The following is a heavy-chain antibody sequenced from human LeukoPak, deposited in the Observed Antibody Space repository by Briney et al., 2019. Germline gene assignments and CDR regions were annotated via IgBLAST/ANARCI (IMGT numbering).Heavy chain of an antibody. CDR2: ISSSSSYI. J-gene: IGHJ4*02. D-gene: IGHD6-19*01. Sequence: GGSLRLSCAASGFTFSSYSMTWVRQAPGKGLEWVSSISSSSSYIYYADSVKGRFTISRDNAKNSLYLQMNSLRAEDTAVYYCASSAVAGPYFDYWGQGTLVTVSS. V-gene: IGHV3-21*01. CDR1: GFTFSSYS. CDR3: ASSAVAGPYFDY.